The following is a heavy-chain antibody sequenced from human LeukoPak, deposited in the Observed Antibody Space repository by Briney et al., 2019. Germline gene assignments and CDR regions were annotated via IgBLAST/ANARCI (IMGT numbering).Heavy chain of an antibody. Sequence: PGGSLRLSCAASGFTFSDHYIDWVRQAPGKGLEWVGRSRNKANSYTTEYAASVKGRFTISRDNAKNSLYLQMNSLRAEDTAVYYCAELGITMIGGVWGKGTTVTISS. J-gene: IGHJ6*04. CDR1: GFTFSDHY. CDR2: SRNKANSYTT. V-gene: IGHV3-72*01. D-gene: IGHD3-10*02. CDR3: AELGITMIGGV.